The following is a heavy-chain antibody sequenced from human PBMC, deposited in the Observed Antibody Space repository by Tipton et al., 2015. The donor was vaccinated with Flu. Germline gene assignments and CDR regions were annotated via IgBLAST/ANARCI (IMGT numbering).Heavy chain of an antibody. V-gene: IGHV3-7*03. CDR3: ARVYSSSTGRAMDV. J-gene: IGHJ6*02. CDR1: GFIFGSYW. Sequence: AASGFIFGSYWMTWVRQAPGKGLEWVANIKEDGSGKYYVDSVKGRFTISRDNAKKSLYLQMNSLRAEDTAVYYCARVYSSSTGRAMDVWGQGTTVTVSS. D-gene: IGHD6-13*01. CDR2: IKEDGSGK.